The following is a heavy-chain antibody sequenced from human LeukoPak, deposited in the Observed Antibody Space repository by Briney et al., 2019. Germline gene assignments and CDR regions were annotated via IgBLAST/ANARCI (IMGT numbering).Heavy chain of an antibody. Sequence: ASVKVSCKASGYTFTGYYMHWVRQAPGQGLEWMGWINPNSGGTNYAQKFQGRVTMTRDTSISTAYMELSRLRSDDPAVYYCAREYYGDHATFDYWGQGTLVTVSS. D-gene: IGHD4-17*01. J-gene: IGHJ4*02. CDR2: INPNSGGT. CDR3: AREYYGDHATFDY. CDR1: GYTFTGYY. V-gene: IGHV1-2*02.